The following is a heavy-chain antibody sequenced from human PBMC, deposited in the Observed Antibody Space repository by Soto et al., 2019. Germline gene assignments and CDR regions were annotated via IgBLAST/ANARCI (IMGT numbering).Heavy chain of an antibody. D-gene: IGHD3-22*01. CDR1: GFTFSSYA. V-gene: IGHV3-30-3*01. CDR3: ARDSYDKNYYYYGMDV. CDR2: ISYDGSNK. J-gene: IGHJ6*02. Sequence: GGSLRLSCAASGFTFSSYAMHWVRQAPGKGLVWVAVISYDGSNKYYADSVKGRFTISRDNSKNTLYLQMNSLRAEDTAVYYCARDSYDKNYYYYGMDVWGQGTTVTVSS.